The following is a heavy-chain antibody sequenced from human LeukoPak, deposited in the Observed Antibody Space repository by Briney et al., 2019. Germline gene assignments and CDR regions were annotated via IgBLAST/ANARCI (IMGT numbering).Heavy chain of an antibody. CDR1: GFTFSSYW. V-gene: IGHV3-7*01. CDR3: ARSGDVYYFDY. J-gene: IGHJ4*02. Sequence: GGSLRLSCAASGFTFSSYWMSWVRQAPGKGLEWVANIKQDGSEKYYVDSVKGRFTISRNNAKNSLYLQMNSLRAEDTAVYYCARSGDVYYFDYWGQGTLVTVSS. D-gene: IGHD3-16*01. CDR2: IKQDGSEK.